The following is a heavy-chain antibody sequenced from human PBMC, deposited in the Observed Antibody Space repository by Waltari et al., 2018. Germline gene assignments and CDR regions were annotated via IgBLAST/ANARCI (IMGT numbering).Heavy chain of an antibody. CDR1: CDSIKPGTYF. CDR2: IYTNGDT. D-gene: IGHD1-7*01. CDR3: ARDRNYAEFYFDH. V-gene: IGHV4-61*02. Sequence: QVQLQESGPSPVRPSETLSLPCHVSCDSIKPGTYFWAWVRQPAKKGLEWIGRIYTNGDTHYNPSLQSQATISVDTSKNQISLNLRSLSAADTAVYYCARDRNYAEFYFDHWGPGILVTVSS. J-gene: IGHJ4*02.